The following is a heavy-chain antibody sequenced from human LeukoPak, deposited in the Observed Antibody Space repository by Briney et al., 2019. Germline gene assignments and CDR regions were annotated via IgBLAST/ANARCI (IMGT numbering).Heavy chain of an antibody. CDR1: GYTFTSYA. D-gene: IGHD3-3*01. CDR2: FNAGNGNT. Sequence: HGASVKVSCKASGYTFTSYAMHWVRQAPGQRLEWMGWFNAGNGNTKYSQKFQGKVTITRDTSASTAYMVLSSLRSEDTAVYYCARDEARITIFGVAGYFDYWGQGTLVTVSS. V-gene: IGHV1-3*01. J-gene: IGHJ4*02. CDR3: ARDEARITIFGVAGYFDY.